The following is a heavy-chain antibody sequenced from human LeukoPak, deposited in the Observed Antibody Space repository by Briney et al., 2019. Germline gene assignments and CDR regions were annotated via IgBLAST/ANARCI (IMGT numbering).Heavy chain of an antibody. V-gene: IGHV3-7*01. CDR3: GREWAVDF. Sequence: GGSLTLSCAASGFTLSKHWMTWVRQAPGKGLECVAIIKQDGSEKYYVNSVKGRFTISRDSAKNSLYLQMNSLRVEDTAVYYCGREWAVDFWGQGTLVTVSS. CDR1: GFTLSKHW. CDR2: IKQDGSEK. J-gene: IGHJ4*02.